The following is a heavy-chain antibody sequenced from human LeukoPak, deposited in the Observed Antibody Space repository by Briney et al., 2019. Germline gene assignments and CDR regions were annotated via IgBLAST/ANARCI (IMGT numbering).Heavy chain of an antibody. CDR2: IYPGDSDT. V-gene: IGHV5-51*01. CDR3: ARGIQPNAFDI. Sequence: GESLQISCKGSGYSFTSYWIGWVRRMPGKGREWMGIIYPGDSDTRYSPSFQGQVTISADKSISTAYLQWSSLKASDTAMYYCARGIQPNAFDIWGQGTMVTVSS. J-gene: IGHJ3*02. CDR1: GYSFTSYW. D-gene: IGHD5-18*01.